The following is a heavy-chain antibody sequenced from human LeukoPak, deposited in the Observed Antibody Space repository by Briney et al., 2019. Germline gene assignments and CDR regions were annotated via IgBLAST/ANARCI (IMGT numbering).Heavy chain of an antibody. CDR3: ARDGATVTTFGMDV. V-gene: IGHV3-30*04. Sequence: GGSLRLSCAASGFTFSSYAMHWVRQALGKGLEWVAVISYDGSNKYYADSVKGRFTISRDNSKNTLYLQMNSLRAEDTAVYYCARDGATVTTFGMDVWGQGTTVTVSS. CDR2: ISYDGSNK. D-gene: IGHD4-17*01. CDR1: GFTFSSYA. J-gene: IGHJ6*02.